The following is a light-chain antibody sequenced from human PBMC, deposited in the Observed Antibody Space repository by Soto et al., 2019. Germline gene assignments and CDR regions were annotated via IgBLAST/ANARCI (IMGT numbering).Light chain of an antibody. Sequence: DIQMTQSPSTLSASVGDRVTITCRASQSISSWLAWYQQKPGKAPKLLIYDASSLESGVPSRFSGSGSGTEFTLTISSLQPDDFATYYRQQYNSYWTFGQGTKMDIK. CDR3: QQYNSYWT. CDR2: DAS. CDR1: QSISSW. V-gene: IGKV1-5*01. J-gene: IGKJ1*01.